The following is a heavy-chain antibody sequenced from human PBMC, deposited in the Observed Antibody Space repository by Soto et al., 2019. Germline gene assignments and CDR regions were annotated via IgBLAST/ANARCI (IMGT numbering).Heavy chain of an antibody. V-gene: IGHV1-46*01. Sequence: ASLKVSCNASGYTFTSYYMHWVRQAPGQGLEWMGIINHIGGSTSYAQKFQGRVTMTRDTSTSTVYMELSSLRSEDTAVYYCATGVLRFLEWLYTYGMHXWGQGTTVTVS. CDR2: INHIGGST. CDR3: ATGVLRFLEWLYTYGMHX. CDR1: GYTFTSYY. J-gene: IGHJ6*02. D-gene: IGHD3-3*01.